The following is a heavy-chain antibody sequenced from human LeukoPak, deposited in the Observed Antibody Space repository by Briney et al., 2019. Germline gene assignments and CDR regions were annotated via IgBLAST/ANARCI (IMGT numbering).Heavy chain of an antibody. D-gene: IGHD3-10*01. V-gene: IGHV3-9*01. CDR2: ISWNSGSI. J-gene: IGHJ4*02. CDR1: GFTFDDYA. CDR3: ACITMVRGVII. Sequence: GGSLRLSCAASGFTFDDYAMHWVRQAPGKGLEWVSGISWNSGSIGYADSVKGRFTISRDNAKNSLYLQMNSLRAEDTAVYYCACITMVRGVIIWGQGTLVTVSS.